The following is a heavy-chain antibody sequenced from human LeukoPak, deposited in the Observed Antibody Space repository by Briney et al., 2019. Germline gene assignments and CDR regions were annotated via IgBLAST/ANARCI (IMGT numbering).Heavy chain of an antibody. Sequence: GGSLRLSCAASGFTFSSYSMNWVRQAPGKGLEWVSSISSSSSYIYYADSVKGRFTIPRDNAKNSLYLQMNSLRAEDTAVYYCARDTYYYDSSGYRKRDYDYWGQGTLVTVSS. CDR3: ARDTYYYDSSGYRKRDYDY. CDR2: ISSSSSYI. CDR1: GFTFSSYS. D-gene: IGHD3-22*01. V-gene: IGHV3-21*01. J-gene: IGHJ4*02.